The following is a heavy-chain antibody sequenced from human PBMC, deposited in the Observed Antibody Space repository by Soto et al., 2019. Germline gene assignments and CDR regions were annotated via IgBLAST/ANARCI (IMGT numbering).Heavy chain of an antibody. Sequence: PGGSLRLSCTASGFTFSSHAMSWVRQAPGKGLEWVSAISGGGGSTYYADSVKGRFTISRDNSKNTLYLQMNSLRAEDTAAYYCAKDERGTTLFDNWGQGTLVTVS. V-gene: IGHV3-23*01. CDR1: GFTFSSHA. CDR2: ISGGGGST. J-gene: IGHJ4*02. CDR3: AKDERGTTLFDN. D-gene: IGHD1-26*01.